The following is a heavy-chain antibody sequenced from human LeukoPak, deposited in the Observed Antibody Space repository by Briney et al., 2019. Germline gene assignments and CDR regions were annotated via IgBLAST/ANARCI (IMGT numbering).Heavy chain of an antibody. V-gene: IGHV3-33*06. J-gene: IGHJ4*02. D-gene: IGHD1-1*01. CDR3: AKDSWNDRDY. CDR2: IWYDGSNK. Sequence: GGSLRLSCAASGFTFSSYGMHWVRQAPGMGLEWVAVIWYDGSNKYYADSVKGRFTISRDNSKNTLYLQMNSLRAEDTAVYYCAKDSWNDRDYWGQGTLVTVSS. CDR1: GFTFSSYG.